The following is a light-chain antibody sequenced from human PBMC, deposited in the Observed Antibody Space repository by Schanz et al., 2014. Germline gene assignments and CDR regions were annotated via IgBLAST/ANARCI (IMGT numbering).Light chain of an antibody. CDR2: GAS. Sequence: EIVLTQSPGTLSLSPGERAALSCRASQSVTDNYLAWYQQKPGRAPRLLIYGASSRATGIPDRFSGSGSGTDFTLTISRLEPEDFAVYYCQQYGSSPPLTFGGGTKVEIK. CDR3: QQYGSSPPLT. J-gene: IGKJ4*01. V-gene: IGKV3-20*01. CDR1: QSVTDNY.